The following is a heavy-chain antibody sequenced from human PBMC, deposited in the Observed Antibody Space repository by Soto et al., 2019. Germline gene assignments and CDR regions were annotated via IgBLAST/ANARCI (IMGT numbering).Heavy chain of an antibody. J-gene: IGHJ6*02. V-gene: IGHV3-30*18. CDR1: GFSFTSYG. D-gene: IGHD2-2*01. Sequence: LRLSCAASGFSFTSYGMHWVRQAPGKGLEWVAFISYDGNNKFYADSVKGRFTISRDNSKSTLYLQMNSLRTEDSTVYYCAKDFCSSSSCYGFYYYFYGMDVWGQGTTVTVSS. CDR2: ISYDGNNK. CDR3: AKDFCSSSSCYGFYYYFYGMDV.